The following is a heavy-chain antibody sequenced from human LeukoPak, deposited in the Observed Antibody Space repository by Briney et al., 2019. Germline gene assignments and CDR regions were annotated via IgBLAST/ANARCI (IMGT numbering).Heavy chain of an antibody. CDR2: IRDSGSST. CDR1: GFTFSDYY. Sequence: PGGSLRLSCAASGFTFSDYYMTWLRQAPGKGLEWVSAIRDSGSSTHYADSVKGRFTTSRDNSENTLFLQMNSLRAEDTAIYYCAKYGPQDSGSSHFDYWGQGALVTVSS. J-gene: IGHJ4*02. V-gene: IGHV3-23*01. CDR3: AKYGPQDSGSSHFDY. D-gene: IGHD1-26*01.